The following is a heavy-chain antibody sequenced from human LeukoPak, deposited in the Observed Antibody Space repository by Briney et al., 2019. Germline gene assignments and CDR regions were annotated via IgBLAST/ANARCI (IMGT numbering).Heavy chain of an antibody. J-gene: IGHJ4*02. Sequence: PGGSLRLSCAASGFTFSSYAMSWVRQAPGKGLEWVSYISSTSSIIYYADSVKGRFTISRDNAKNSLYLQMNSLRDEDTAVYYCARKMSGSYILDYWGQGTLVTVSS. D-gene: IGHD1-26*01. CDR3: ARKMSGSYILDY. CDR1: GFTFSSYA. CDR2: ISSTSSII. V-gene: IGHV3-48*02.